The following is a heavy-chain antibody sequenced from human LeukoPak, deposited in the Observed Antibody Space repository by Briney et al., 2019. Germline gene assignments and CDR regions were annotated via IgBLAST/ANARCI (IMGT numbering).Heavy chain of an antibody. CDR2: ISGSGGST. V-gene: IGHV3-23*01. J-gene: IGHJ4*02. D-gene: IGHD6-6*01. CDR1: GFTFSSYA. CDR3: AKALGPYSSSPDDY. Sequence: GGSLRLSCAASGFTFSSYAMSWVRQAPGKGLEWVSAISGSGGSTYYADSVKGRFTISRDNSKNTLYLQMNSLRAEDTAVYYCAKALGPYSSSPDDYWGQGTLVTVSS.